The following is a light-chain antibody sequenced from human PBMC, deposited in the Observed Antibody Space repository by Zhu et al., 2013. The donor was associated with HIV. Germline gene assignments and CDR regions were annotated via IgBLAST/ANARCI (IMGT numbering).Light chain of an antibody. CDR1: SSDVGGYNL. CDR2: EVT. CDR3: CSFAGSRILYV. Sequence: QSALTQPASVSGSPGQSITISCTGTSSDVGGYNLVSWYQQHPGKAPKLMIYEVTKRPSGVSNRFSGSKSGNTASLTISGLQAEDEADYYCCSFAGSRILYVFGSGTKVTVL. V-gene: IGLV2-23*02. J-gene: IGLJ1*01.